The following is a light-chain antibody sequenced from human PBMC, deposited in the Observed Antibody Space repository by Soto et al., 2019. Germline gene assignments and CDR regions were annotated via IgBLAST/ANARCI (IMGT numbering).Light chain of an antibody. V-gene: IGKV3-15*01. CDR1: QSVSSN. J-gene: IGKJ1*01. CDR3: QQYNNWPRT. Sequence: DIVLTQSPGTLSLSPGERATLSCRASQSVSSNLAWYQQKLGQAPRLLIYGASTRATDIPPRFSGSGSGTEFTLTISSLQSEDFAIYYCQQYNNWPRTFGQGTKVDIK. CDR2: GAS.